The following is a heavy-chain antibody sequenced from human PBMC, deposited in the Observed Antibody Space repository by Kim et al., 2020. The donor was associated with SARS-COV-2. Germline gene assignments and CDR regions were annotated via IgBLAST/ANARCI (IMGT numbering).Heavy chain of an antibody. J-gene: IGHJ4*01. Sequence: GGSLRLSCTASGFNFGSYWMNWVRQTPGKGLEWVATIKPDGSDKYYVDSVKGRFTISRDNAKTSLYLQMNNLRAEDTAVYYCARVSDSGDSKYRTSDYWGQGTLVTVSS. D-gene: IGHD1-26*01. CDR3: ARVSDSGDSKYRTSDY. CDR1: GFNFGSYW. V-gene: IGHV3-7*01. CDR2: IKPDGSDK.